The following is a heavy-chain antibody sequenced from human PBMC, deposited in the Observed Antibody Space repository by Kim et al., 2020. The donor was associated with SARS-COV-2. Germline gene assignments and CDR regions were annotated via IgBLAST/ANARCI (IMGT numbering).Heavy chain of an antibody. CDR1: GFTFSSYS. V-gene: IGHV3-48*02. CDR3: ARHSGSYSYYYYGMDF. D-gene: IGHD1-26*01. J-gene: IGHJ6*02. Sequence: GGSLRLSCAASGFTFSSYSMNWVRQAPGKGLEWVSYISSSSSTIYYADSVKGRFTISRDNAKNSLYLQMNSLRDEDTAVYYCARHSGSYSYYYYGMDFWGQGTTVTVS. CDR2: ISSSSSTI.